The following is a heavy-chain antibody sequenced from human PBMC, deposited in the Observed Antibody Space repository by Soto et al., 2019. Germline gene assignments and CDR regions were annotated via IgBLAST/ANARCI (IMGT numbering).Heavy chain of an antibody. D-gene: IGHD3-22*01. CDR2: MNPNSGNT. J-gene: IGHJ6*02. CDR1: GYTFTSYD. CDR3: ARFYYDSSGYLPSPYYYYYGTDV. V-gene: IGHV1-8*01. Sequence: ASVKVSCKASGYTFTSYDINWVRQATGQGLEWMGWMNPNSGNTGYAQKFQGRVTMTRNTSISTAYMELSSLRAEDTAVYYCARFYYDSSGYLPSPYYYYYGTDVWGQGTTVTVSS.